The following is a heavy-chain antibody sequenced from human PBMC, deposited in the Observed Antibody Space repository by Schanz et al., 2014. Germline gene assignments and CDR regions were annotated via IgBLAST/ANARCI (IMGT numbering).Heavy chain of an antibody. J-gene: IGHJ6*02. CDR2: ISYDGGNK. CDR3: AREYKWNYNDYYDMDV. CDR1: GFTFSGYG. Sequence: QVQLVESGGGVVQPGRSLRLSCAASGFTFSGYGMHWVRQAPGKGLEWVALISYDGGNKYYADSVKGRFTISRDNSKNTLYLQMNSLRAEDTAVYYCAREYKWNYNDYYDMDVWGQGTTVTVSS. D-gene: IGHD1-7*01. V-gene: IGHV3-30*03.